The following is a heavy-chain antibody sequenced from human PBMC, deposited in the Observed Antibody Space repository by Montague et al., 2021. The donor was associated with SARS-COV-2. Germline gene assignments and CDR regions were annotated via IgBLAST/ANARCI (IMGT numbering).Heavy chain of an antibody. CDR3: AVELNYFFDY. V-gene: IGHV4-39*01. Sequence: SETLSLTCNVSGGSITNTRYFWGWIHQPPGKALEWIGSIYHNGKTYYNPSLERRALLSIDTSKNQFSLRLSSVIASDTAVYYCAVELNYFFDYWGQGFLVSVSS. D-gene: IGHD1-7*01. CDR1: GGSITNTRYF. CDR2: IYHNGKT. J-gene: IGHJ4*02.